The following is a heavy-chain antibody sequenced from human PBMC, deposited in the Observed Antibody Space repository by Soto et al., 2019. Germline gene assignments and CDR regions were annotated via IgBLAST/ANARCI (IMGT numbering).Heavy chain of an antibody. CDR2: IRDTGNT. V-gene: IGHV3-23*01. Sequence: EVQILQSGGGLEQPGGSLRLSCAASGFTFSNYAMSWIRQAPGKGLEWVSTIRDTGNTYYAVAVRDRFATSRDNSENTLYHQMSSLRAEDTAVYYCAKQQMGFIRALDYWGQGTLVTVSS. CDR3: AKQQMGFIRALDY. D-gene: IGHD1-26*01. J-gene: IGHJ4*02. CDR1: GFTFSNYA.